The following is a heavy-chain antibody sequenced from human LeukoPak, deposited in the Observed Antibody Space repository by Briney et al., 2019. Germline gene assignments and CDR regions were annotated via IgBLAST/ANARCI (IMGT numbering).Heavy chain of an antibody. Sequence: GGSLRLSCAGSGFTFSSYAMSWVRQAPGKGLEWVSTISGSGGAGTYYADSVKGRFTVSRDNSRNTLYLPMNSLRAEDTAVYYCVKDGGGSPFYGRDVWGQGTTVTVPS. CDR2: ISGSGGAGT. CDR3: VKDGGGSPFYGRDV. D-gene: IGHD1-26*01. CDR1: GFTFSSYA. V-gene: IGHV3-23*01. J-gene: IGHJ6*02.